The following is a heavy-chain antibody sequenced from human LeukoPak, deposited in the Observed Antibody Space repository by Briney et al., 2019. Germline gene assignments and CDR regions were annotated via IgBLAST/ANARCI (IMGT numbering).Heavy chain of an antibody. CDR2: ISGSGSPI. J-gene: IGHJ2*01. D-gene: IGHD3-16*01. CDR1: SFTFNTYN. CDR3: ATSGGSRAYWYFEL. Sequence: AWVSLRLSSAAYSFTFNTYNMKRVRQAPGKGLKSFAYISGSGSPIYYADSVKGRFTISRDNADNTLYLRMNNLRDEDTAVYYCATSGGSRAYWYFELWGRGTLVTVSS. V-gene: IGHV3-48*02.